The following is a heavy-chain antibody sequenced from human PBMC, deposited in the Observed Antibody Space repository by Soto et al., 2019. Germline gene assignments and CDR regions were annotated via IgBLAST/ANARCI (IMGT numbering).Heavy chain of an antibody. J-gene: IGHJ6*02. CDR1: GSTFSSYW. D-gene: IGHD5-12*01. CDR3: ARDGYEDYYYYYGMDV. V-gene: IGHV3-7*01. Sequence: PGGSLRLSCAASGSTFSSYWMSWVRQAPGKGLEWVANIKQDGSEKYYVDSVKGRFTISRDNAKNSLYLQMNSLRAEDTAVYYCARDGYEDYYYYYGMDVWGQGTTVTVSS. CDR2: IKQDGSEK.